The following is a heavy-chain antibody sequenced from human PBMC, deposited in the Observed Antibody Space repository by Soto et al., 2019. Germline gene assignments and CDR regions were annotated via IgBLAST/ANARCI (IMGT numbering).Heavy chain of an antibody. D-gene: IGHD2-21*01. CDR3: AKENGFQFINLGASGFDY. CDR2: ISGNGVST. Sequence: EVLLLESGGGLVQPGGSLRLSCAASGFSFSNKAMSWVRQAPGKGLEWVSIISGNGVSTYYTDSLKGRFTISRDNSKNMVYLEMNSLRVEETSVYYCAKENGFQFINLGASGFDYWGQGSLVSVSS. CDR1: GFSFSNKA. J-gene: IGHJ4*02. V-gene: IGHV3-23*01.